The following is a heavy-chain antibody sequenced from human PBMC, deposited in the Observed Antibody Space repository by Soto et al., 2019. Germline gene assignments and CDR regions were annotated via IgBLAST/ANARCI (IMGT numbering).Heavy chain of an antibody. CDR2: TYYRSKWYN. V-gene: IGHV6-1*01. D-gene: IGHD2-21*01. Sequence: SQTLSLTCAISGDSVSSNSAAWNWIRQSPSRGLEWLGRTYYRSKWYNDYAVSVKSRITINPDTSKNQFSLQLNSVTPEDTAVYYCARVSLYCGGDCDDAFDIWGQGTMVTVSS. CDR1: GDSVSSNSAA. CDR3: ARVSLYCGGDCDDAFDI. J-gene: IGHJ3*02.